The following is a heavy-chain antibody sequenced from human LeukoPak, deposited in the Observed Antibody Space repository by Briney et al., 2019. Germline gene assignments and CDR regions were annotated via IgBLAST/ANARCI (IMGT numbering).Heavy chain of an antibody. CDR1: GGPISSGGFS. CDR2: IFQSGSP. Sequence: PSETLSLTCTVSGGPISSGGFSWTWIRQPPGKGLEWIGYIFQSGSPSYNPSLRSRVTMSVDTSTNQFSLRLNSVTAADTAMYYCARDRAGLGLLDSWGQGTMVTVFS. J-gene: IGHJ3*01. V-gene: IGHV4-30-2*01. D-gene: IGHD1-26*01. CDR3: ARDRAGLGLLDS.